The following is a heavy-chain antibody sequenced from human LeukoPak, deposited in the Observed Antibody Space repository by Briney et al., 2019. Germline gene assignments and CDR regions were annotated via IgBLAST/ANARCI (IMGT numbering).Heavy chain of an antibody. CDR2: TYSGGST. V-gene: IGHV3-53*01. CDR3: AREAFYSGSYHFDY. CDR1: GFTVSSNY. D-gene: IGHD1-26*01. J-gene: IGHJ4*02. Sequence: GGSLRLSCAASGFTVSSNYMSWVRQAPGKGLQCVSLTYSGGSTYYADSVKGRFTISRDNSKNTLYLQMNSLRAEHTAVYYCAREAFYSGSYHFDYWGQGTLVTVSS.